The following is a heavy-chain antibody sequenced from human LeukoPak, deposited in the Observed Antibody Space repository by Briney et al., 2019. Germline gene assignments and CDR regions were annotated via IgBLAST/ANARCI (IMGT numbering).Heavy chain of an antibody. D-gene: IGHD5-24*01. CDR2: ISGSGGST. J-gene: IGHJ4*02. Sequence: GGSLRLSCAASGFTFSSYAMSWVRQAPGKGLEWVSAISGSGGSTYYADSVKGRFTISRDNSKNTLYLQMNSLRAEDTAVYYCANLPRDGYNSGYWGQGTLVTVSS. CDR3: ANLPRDGYNSGY. V-gene: IGHV3-23*01. CDR1: GFTFSSYA.